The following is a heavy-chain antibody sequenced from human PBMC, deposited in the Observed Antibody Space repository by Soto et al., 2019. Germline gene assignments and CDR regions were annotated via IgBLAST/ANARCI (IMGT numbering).Heavy chain of an antibody. CDR1: GYTFTSYD. J-gene: IGHJ6*03. CDR3: ARVAVVAATPYYYYYMDV. V-gene: IGHV1-8*01. D-gene: IGHD2-15*01. Sequence: ASVKVSCKASGYTFTSYDINWVRQATGQGLEWMGWMNPNSGNTGYAQKFQGRVTMTRNTSISTAYMELSSLRSEDTAVYYCARVAVVAATPYYYYYMDVWGKGTTVTVSS. CDR2: MNPNSGNT.